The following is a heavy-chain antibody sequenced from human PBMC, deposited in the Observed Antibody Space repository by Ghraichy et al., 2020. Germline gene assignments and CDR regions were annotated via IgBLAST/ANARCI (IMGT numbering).Heavy chain of an antibody. Sequence: SENLSLTCTVSGGSISSYYWSWIRQPPGKGLEWIGYIYYSGNTNYNPSLKSRVTISVDTSKNQFSLKLSSVTTADTAVYYCARNYESSGYYDPFDYWGQGTLVTVSS. CDR3: ARNYESSGYYDPFDY. CDR1: GGSISSYY. D-gene: IGHD3-22*01. V-gene: IGHV4-59*01. CDR2: IYYSGNT. J-gene: IGHJ4*02.